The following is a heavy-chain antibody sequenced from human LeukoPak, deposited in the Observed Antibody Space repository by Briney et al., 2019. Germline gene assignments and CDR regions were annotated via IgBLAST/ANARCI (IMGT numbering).Heavy chain of an antibody. J-gene: IGHJ4*02. CDR3: ARLVYSGIYFDY. Sequence: PGGSLRLSCAASGFTFSSYEMNWVRQAPGKGLEWVSYISSSGSTIYYADSVKGRFTISRDNAKNSLYLQMNSLRAEDTAVYYCARLVYSGIYFDYWGQGTLVTVSS. V-gene: IGHV3-48*03. CDR2: ISSSGSTI. CDR1: GFTFSSYE. D-gene: IGHD1-26*01.